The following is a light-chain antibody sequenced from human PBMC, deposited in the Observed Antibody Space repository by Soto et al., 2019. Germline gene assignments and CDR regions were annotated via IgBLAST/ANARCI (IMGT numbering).Light chain of an antibody. CDR3: TSYASSSTRV. V-gene: IGLV2-14*01. CDR1: SRDVGGYNY. J-gene: IGLJ1*01. Sequence: QSVLTQPASVSGSPGQSITISCTGPSRDVGGYNYVSWYQQHPGKAPKLMIYEVNNRPSGVSNRFSGSKSGNTASLTISGLQADDEADYYCTSYASSSTRVFGSWTKVTVL. CDR2: EVN.